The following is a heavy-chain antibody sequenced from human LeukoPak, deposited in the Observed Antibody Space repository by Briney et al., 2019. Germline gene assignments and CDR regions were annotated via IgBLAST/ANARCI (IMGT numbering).Heavy chain of an antibody. CDR1: GGSISSYY. CDR2: IYYSGST. Sequence: PSETLSLTCTVSGGSISSYYWSWIRQPPGKGLEWIGYIYYSGSTNYNPSLKSRVTISVDTSKNQFSLKLSSVTAADTAVYYCASRNILAGGFHYFDYWGQGTLVTVSS. J-gene: IGHJ4*02. D-gene: IGHD3-9*01. CDR3: ASRNILAGGFHYFDY. V-gene: IGHV4-59*01.